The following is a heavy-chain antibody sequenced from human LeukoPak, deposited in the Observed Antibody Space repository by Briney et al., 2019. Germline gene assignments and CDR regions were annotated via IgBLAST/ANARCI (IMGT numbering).Heavy chain of an antibody. D-gene: IGHD5-24*01. Sequence: SETLSLTCAVYGGSFSGYYWSWIRQPPGKGLEWIGEINHSGSTNYNPSLKSRVTISVDTSKNQFSLKLSSVTAADTAVYYCARAVVGEMATITPYFDYWGQGTLVTVSS. CDR2: INHSGST. V-gene: IGHV4-34*01. CDR3: ARAVVGEMATITPYFDY. J-gene: IGHJ4*02. CDR1: GGSFSGYY.